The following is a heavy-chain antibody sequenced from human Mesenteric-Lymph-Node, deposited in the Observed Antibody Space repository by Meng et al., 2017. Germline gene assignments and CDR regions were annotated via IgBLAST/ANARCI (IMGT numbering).Heavy chain of an antibody. CDR1: GGTFSSYA. Sequence: ASVKVSCKASGGTFSSYAISWVRQAPGQGLEWMGWINPNSCGTNYAQKFQGRVTMTRDTSISTAYMELSRLRSDDTAMYYCARVGQYGSGTYWPYWGQGTLVTVSS. V-gene: IGHV1-2*02. CDR2: INPNSCGT. J-gene: IGHJ4*02. D-gene: IGHD3-10*01. CDR3: ARVGQYGSGTYWPY.